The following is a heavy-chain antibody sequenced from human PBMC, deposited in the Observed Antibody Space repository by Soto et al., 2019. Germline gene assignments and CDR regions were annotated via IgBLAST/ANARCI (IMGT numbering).Heavy chain of an antibody. J-gene: IGHJ4*02. D-gene: IGHD6-13*01. Sequence: QVQLVQSGAELKKPGASVKVSCKASGYTFNNYGIGWVRQAPGQGVEWMGWISGYNGYANYAQKFQGRIIMTADTSTSTAYMEWRSLSSNDTAIYDCAKNITRWYDYWGQGRLVTVSS. CDR3: AKNITRWYDY. CDR1: GYTFNNYG. V-gene: IGHV1-18*01. CDR2: ISGYNGYA.